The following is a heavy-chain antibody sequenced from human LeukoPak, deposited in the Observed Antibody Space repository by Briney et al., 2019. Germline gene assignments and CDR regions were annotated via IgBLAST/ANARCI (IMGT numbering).Heavy chain of an antibody. CDR1: GGSISSYY. D-gene: IGHD3-22*01. CDR3: ARGQYYYDSSGYYWNDAFDI. Sequence: SETLSLTCTVSGGSISSYYGSWIRQPAGKGLEWIGRVYTSGSTNYNPSLKSRVTMSVDTSKNQFSLKLSSVTAADTAVYYCARGQYYYDSSGYYWNDAFDIWGQGTMVTVSS. V-gene: IGHV4-4*07. J-gene: IGHJ3*02. CDR2: VYTSGST.